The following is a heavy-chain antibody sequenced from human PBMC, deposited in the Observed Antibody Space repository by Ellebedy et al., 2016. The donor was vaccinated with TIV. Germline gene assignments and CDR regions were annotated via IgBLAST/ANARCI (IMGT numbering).Heavy chain of an antibody. D-gene: IGHD3-16*01. CDR1: GFTFSNYA. Sequence: GESLKISCEASGFTFSNYAMHWVRQAPGKGLEWVAVMSYVGNNRYYADSVQGRFTISRDNSKNTLYLQMNSLSAGDTAVYWCAKVVGSYYFYGMDVWGQGTTVTVSS. J-gene: IGHJ6*02. CDR2: MSYVGNNR. CDR3: AKVVGSYYFYGMDV. V-gene: IGHV3-30-3*01.